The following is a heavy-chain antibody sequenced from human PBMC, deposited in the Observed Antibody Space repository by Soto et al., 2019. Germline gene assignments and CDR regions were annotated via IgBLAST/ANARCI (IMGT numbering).Heavy chain of an antibody. D-gene: IGHD2-15*01. V-gene: IGHV1-69*13. Sequence: SVKISCKASGGTFSSYAISWVRQAPGQGLEWMGGIIPIFGTANYAQKFQGRVTITADESTSTAYMELSSLRSEDTAVYYCAREVVGAIDVWGQGTTVTVSS. CDR2: IIPIFGTA. CDR3: AREVVGAIDV. CDR1: GGTFSSYA. J-gene: IGHJ6*02.